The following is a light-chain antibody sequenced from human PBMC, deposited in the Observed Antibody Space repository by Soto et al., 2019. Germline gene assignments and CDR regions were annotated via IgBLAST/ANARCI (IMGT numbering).Light chain of an antibody. CDR3: SSYTSSSTHVV. Sequence: QSVLTQPASVSGSPGQSITISCTGTSSDVGGYNYVSWYQQHPGKAPQLMIYEVSNRPSGVSNRFSGSKSGNTASLTISGLQAEDEADYYCSSYTSSSTHVVFGGGTKRTVL. J-gene: IGLJ2*01. CDR2: EVS. CDR1: SSDVGGYNY. V-gene: IGLV2-14*01.